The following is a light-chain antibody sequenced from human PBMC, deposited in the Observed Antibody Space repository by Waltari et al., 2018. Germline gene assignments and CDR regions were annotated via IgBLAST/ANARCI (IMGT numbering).Light chain of an antibody. CDR1: QYISTY. V-gene: IGKV1-39*01. CDR2: DTS. CDR3: QETYILPYS. J-gene: IGKJ2*03. Sequence: IQMAQSPPSLSASVGDRVTITCRATQYISTYVNWCQYKMGMAPRLLIFDTSNLQSGVPSRFSGSGSGTDFALSIDNLQPEDFATYYCQETYILPYSFGQGTMLEIK.